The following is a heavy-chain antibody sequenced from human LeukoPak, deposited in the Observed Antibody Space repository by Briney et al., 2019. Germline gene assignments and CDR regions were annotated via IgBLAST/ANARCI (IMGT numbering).Heavy chain of an antibody. CDR2: ISSSSSYI. CDR1: GFTFSSYS. J-gene: IGHJ4*02. Sequence: SGGSLRLSCAASGFTFSSYSMNWVRQAPGKGLEWVSSISSSSSYIYYADSVKGRFTISRDNAKNSLYLQMNSLRAEDTAVYYCARDAALDYYDSSGYYWGQGTLVTVSS. CDR3: ARDAALDYYDSSGYY. D-gene: IGHD3-22*01. V-gene: IGHV3-21*01.